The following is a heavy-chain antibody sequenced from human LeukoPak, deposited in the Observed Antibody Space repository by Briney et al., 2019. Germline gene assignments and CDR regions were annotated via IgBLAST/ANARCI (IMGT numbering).Heavy chain of an antibody. CDR2: INQDGTEK. CDR1: GFTFTTYW. Sequence: GGSLRLSCAASGFTFTTYWMSWVRQLPGKGLEWVANINQDGTEKYYVDSVKGRSTISRDNAKNSLDLQMKSLRAEDTAVYYCARGKTSQNIVTRKTYNWFDPWGQGTLVTVSS. V-gene: IGHV3-7*01. CDR3: ARGKTSQNIVTRKTYNWFDP. D-gene: IGHD2/OR15-2a*01. J-gene: IGHJ5*02.